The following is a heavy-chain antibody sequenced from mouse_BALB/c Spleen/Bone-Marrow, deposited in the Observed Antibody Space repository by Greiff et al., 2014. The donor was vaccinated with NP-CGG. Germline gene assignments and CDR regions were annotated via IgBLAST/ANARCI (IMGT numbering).Heavy chain of an antibody. Sequence: VQLKESGPELVKPWASVKISCKASGYSFNGYFFNWGMPRPGKSLEWIGRINPYKGDTFYNQKFKGKATLTVDKSSSTAHMELRSLASEDSAVYYCARGGLLRAMDYWGQGTSVTVSS. CDR1: GYSFNGYF. CDR2: INPYKGDT. CDR3: ARGGLLRAMDY. J-gene: IGHJ4*01. V-gene: IGHV1-20*02. D-gene: IGHD2-3*01.